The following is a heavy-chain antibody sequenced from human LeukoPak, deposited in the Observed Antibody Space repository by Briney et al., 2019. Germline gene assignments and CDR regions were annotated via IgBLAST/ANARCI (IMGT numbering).Heavy chain of an antibody. V-gene: IGHV1-2*04. CDR1: GYTFTGYY. Sequence: GASVKVSCKASGYTFTGYYMHWVRQAPGQGLEWKGWINPNSGGTDYAQKFQDWVTMTRDTSISTAYMELSRLRSDDTAVYYCARGDSSNPLYYFDYWGQGTLVTVSS. D-gene: IGHD6-13*01. J-gene: IGHJ4*02. CDR2: INPNSGGT. CDR3: ARGDSSNPLYYFDY.